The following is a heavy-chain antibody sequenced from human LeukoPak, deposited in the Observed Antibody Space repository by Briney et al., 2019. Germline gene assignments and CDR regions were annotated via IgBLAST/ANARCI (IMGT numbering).Heavy chain of an antibody. CDR2: ISWNSGSI. Sequence: GGSLRLSCAASGFTFSNNAMSWVRQAPGKGLEWVSGISWNSGSIGYADSVKGRFTISRDNAKNSLYLQMNSLRAEDMALYYCAKGTSYGGNWFDPWGQGTLVTVSS. V-gene: IGHV3-9*03. CDR3: AKGTSYGGNWFDP. CDR1: GFTFSNNA. J-gene: IGHJ5*02. D-gene: IGHD5-18*01.